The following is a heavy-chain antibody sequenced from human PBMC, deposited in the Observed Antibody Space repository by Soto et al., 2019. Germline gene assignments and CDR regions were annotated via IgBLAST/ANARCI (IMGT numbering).Heavy chain of an antibody. CDR2: IYPSGTL. Sequence: PSETLSLTCAVSGASISSRGYSWSWIRQSPGKGLEWIGCIYPSGTLFYNPSLSSRVTISEDAFNNQFSLRLSSVTAADTAIYYCATYTAFAKYYFDYWGRGTLVTVSS. CDR3: ATYTAFAKYYFDY. CDR1: GASISSRGYS. D-gene: IGHD2-2*02. V-gene: IGHV4-30-2*06. J-gene: IGHJ4*02.